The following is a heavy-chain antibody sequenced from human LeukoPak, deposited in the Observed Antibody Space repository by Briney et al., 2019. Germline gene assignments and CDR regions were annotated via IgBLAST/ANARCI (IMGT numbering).Heavy chain of an antibody. CDR2: INHSGST. CDR1: GGSFSGYY. J-gene: IGHJ6*03. V-gene: IGHV4-34*01. Sequence: PSGTLSLTCAVYGGSFSGYYWSWIRQPPGKGLEWIGEINHSGSTNYNPSLKSRVTISVDTSKNQFSLKLSSVTAADTAVYYCARGVSYYYYMDVWGKGTTVTVSS. CDR3: ARGVSYYYYMDV.